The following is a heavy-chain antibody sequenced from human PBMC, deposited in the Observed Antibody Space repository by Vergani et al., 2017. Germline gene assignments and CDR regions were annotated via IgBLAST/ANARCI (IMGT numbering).Heavy chain of an antibody. Sequence: QVQLVQSGAEVKKPWSSVKVSCKASGGTFSSYAISWVRQAPGQGLEWMGGIIPIFGTANYAQKFQGRVTITADESTSTAYMELSSLRSEDTAVYYCARMGDSVYGRTYSGWFDPWGQGTLVTVSS. J-gene: IGHJ5*02. D-gene: IGHD5/OR15-5a*01. CDR3: ARMGDSVYGRTYSGWFDP. CDR2: IIPIFGTA. V-gene: IGHV1-69*01. CDR1: GGTFSSYA.